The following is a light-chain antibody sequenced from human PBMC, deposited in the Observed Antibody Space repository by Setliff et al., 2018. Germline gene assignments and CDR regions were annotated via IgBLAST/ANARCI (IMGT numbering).Light chain of an antibody. CDR2: DVS. CDR1: SSDVGGYNY. V-gene: IGLV2-11*01. CDR3: CSYAGSYTVV. Sequence: QSALTQPRSVPGSPGQSVTISCTGTSSDVGGYNYVSWYQQHPGKAPKLMICDVSKRPSGVPDRFSGSKSGNTASLTISGLQAEDEADYYCCSYAGSYTVVFGGGTKVTVL. J-gene: IGLJ2*01.